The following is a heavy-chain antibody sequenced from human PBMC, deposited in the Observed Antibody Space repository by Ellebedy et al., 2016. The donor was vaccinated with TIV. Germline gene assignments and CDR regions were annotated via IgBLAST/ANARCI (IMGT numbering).Heavy chain of an antibody. J-gene: IGHJ4*02. CDR1: GCSFIGYY. CDR3: VTRGYSGYDYFDY. CDR2: INPNNGGT. Sequence: ASVKVSCXASGCSFIGYYMHWVRQAPGQGLEWIGWINPNNGGTNSAQKFQGRVTMTRDASISTAYMELSRLRSDDTAVYYCVTRGYSGYDYFDYWGQGTLVTVSS. V-gene: IGHV1-2*02. D-gene: IGHD5-12*01.